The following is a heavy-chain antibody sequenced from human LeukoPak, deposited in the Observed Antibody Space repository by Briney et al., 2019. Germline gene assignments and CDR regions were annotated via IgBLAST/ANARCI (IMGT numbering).Heavy chain of an antibody. Sequence: GGSLRLSCAASQFYMNWVRQAPGKGLEWVSTIYSGGSAYYADSVKGRFIISRDNSKNTLYLQMNSLRAEDTAVYYCASGESYYLENWGQGTLVTVSS. J-gene: IGHJ4*02. CDR1: QFY. V-gene: IGHV3-66*01. CDR3: ASGESYYLEN. CDR2: IYSGGSA. D-gene: IGHD1-26*01.